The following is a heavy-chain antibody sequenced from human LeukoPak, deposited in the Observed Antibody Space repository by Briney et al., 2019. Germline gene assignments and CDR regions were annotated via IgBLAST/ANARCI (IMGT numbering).Heavy chain of an antibody. D-gene: IGHD6-19*01. V-gene: IGHV3-23*01. J-gene: IGHJ5*02. CDR1: GFTFNNYA. Sequence: GGSLRLSCAASGFTFNNYAMSWVRQAPGKGLEWVSGISGSSSSTYYADSVKGRFTISRDNSKNTLYLQMNSLRAEDTAVYYCARESRQWLVLSWFDPWGQGTLVTVSS. CDR2: ISGSSSST. CDR3: ARESRQWLVLSWFDP.